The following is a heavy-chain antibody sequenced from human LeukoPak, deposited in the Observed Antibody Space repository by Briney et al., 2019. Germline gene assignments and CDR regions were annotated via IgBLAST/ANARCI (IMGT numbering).Heavy chain of an antibody. CDR3: ARDSLEGEDYYDSSGYY. Sequence: GGSLRLSCAASGFTFSSYWMSWVRQAPWKGLEWVANIKQDGSEKYYVDSVKGRFTISRDNAKNSLYLQMNSLRAEDTAVYYCARDSLEGEDYYDSSGYYWGQGTLVTVSS. J-gene: IGHJ4*02. CDR1: GFTFSSYW. D-gene: IGHD3-22*01. V-gene: IGHV3-7*01. CDR2: IKQDGSEK.